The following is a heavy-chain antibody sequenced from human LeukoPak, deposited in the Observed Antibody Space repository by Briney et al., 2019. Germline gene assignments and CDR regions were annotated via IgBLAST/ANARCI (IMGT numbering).Heavy chain of an antibody. D-gene: IGHD1-26*01. V-gene: IGHV4-34*01. Sequence: KPSETLSLTCAVYGGSFSGYYWSWIRQPPGKGLEWIGEINHSGSTNYNPSLKSRVTISVDTSKNQFSLKLSSKTAADTAVYYCARSSGSYYSYYFDYWGQGTLVTVSS. CDR1: GGSFSGYY. CDR2: INHSGST. J-gene: IGHJ4*02. CDR3: ARSSGSYYSYYFDY.